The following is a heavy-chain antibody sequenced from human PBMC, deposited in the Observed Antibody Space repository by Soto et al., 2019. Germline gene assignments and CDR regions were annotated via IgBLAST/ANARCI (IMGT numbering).Heavy chain of an antibody. D-gene: IGHD2-15*01. CDR3: ARERQFVVVVAATFYYYYGMDV. V-gene: IGHV3-7*03. CDR2: IKQDGSEK. CDR1: GFTFSSYW. J-gene: IGHJ6*02. Sequence: GGSLRLSCAASGFTFSSYWMSWVRQAPGKGPEWVANIKQDGSEKYYVDSEKGRFTISRDNAKNSLYLQMNSLRAEDTAVYYCARERQFVVVVAATFYYYYGMDVWGQGTTVTVSS.